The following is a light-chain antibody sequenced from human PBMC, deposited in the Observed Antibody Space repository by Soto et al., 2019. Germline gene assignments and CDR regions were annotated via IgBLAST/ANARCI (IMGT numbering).Light chain of an antibody. CDR2: GAS. J-gene: IGKJ1*01. CDR1: QSVSSN. Sequence: EIVITRSPATLSVSPGERATLSCRASQSVSSNLAWYQQKPGQAPRLLIYGASTRATGIPARFSGSGSGTEFTLTISSLQSEDFAVYYCQQYNNWRTFGQGTKV. V-gene: IGKV3-15*01. CDR3: QQYNNWRT.